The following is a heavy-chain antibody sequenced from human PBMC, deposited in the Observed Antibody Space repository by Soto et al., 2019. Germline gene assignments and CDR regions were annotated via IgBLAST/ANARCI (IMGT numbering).Heavy chain of an antibody. J-gene: IGHJ3*02. CDR3: ARDKVEYSSSPGVGAFDI. CDR1: GFTFSSYE. Sequence: GVSLRLSCSASGFTFSSYEMNWVRQAPGKGLDWVSYISSSGSTIYYAYSVKGRFTISRDNAKNSLYLQMNSLRAEDTAVYYCARDKVEYSSSPGVGAFDIWGQGTMVTVSS. V-gene: IGHV3-48*03. D-gene: IGHD6-6*01. CDR2: ISSSGSTI.